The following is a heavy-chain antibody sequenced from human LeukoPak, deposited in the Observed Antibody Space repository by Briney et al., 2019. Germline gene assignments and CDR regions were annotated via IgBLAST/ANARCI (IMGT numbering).Heavy chain of an antibody. J-gene: IGHJ4*02. V-gene: IGHV4-34*01. CDR3: ARGSVRYSSSWYSIVSYYFDY. CDR1: GGSFSGHY. CDR2: INHSGST. Sequence: KPSETLSLTCAVYGGSFSGHYWSWIRQPPGKGLEWIGEINHSGSTNYNPSLKSRVTISVDTSKNQFSLKLSSVTAADTAVYYCARGSVRYSSSWYSIVSYYFDYWGQGTLVTVSS. D-gene: IGHD6-13*01.